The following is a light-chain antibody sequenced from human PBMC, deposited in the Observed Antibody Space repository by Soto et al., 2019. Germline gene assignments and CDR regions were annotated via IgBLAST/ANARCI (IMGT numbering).Light chain of an antibody. V-gene: IGKV3D-7*01. CDR3: LQYHNLWA. Sequence: ELVLTQSPGTLSLSPGERATLSCRASQSVTSTYVAWYQQRPGQAPRLLIYRASTRATGVPARFSGSGSGTEFTLTISSLQSEDFAVYSCLQYHNLWAFGQGTKVDIK. CDR2: RAS. J-gene: IGKJ1*01. CDR1: QSVTSTY.